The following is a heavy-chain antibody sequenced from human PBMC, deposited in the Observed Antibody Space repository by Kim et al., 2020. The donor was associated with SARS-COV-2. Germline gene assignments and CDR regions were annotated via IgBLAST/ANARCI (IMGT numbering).Heavy chain of an antibody. Sequence: SETLSLTCSVSGGSIASGGNFWTWIRQHPAKGLEWIGYISYSGNPHYSPPLRGRVSISLQTSENQFSLELTSVTAADTAVYYCARGQPLDYWGQGILVTVSS. D-gene: IGHD2-2*01. CDR1: GGSIASGGNF. CDR2: ISYSGNP. V-gene: IGHV4-31*03. CDR3: ARGQPLDY. J-gene: IGHJ4*02.